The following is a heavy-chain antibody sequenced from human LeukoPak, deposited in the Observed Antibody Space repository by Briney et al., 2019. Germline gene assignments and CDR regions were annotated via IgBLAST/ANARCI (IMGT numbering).Heavy chain of an antibody. V-gene: IGHV3-21*04. Sequence: PGGSLRLSCAASGFTFSSYSMNWVRQAPGKGLEWVSSISSSSSYIYYADSVKGRFTISRDNAKNSLYLQMNSLRAEDTALYYCAKGTDYSNYVGYFDYWGQGTLVTVSS. CDR2: ISSSSSYI. CDR3: AKGTDYSNYVGYFDY. D-gene: IGHD4-11*01. CDR1: GFTFSSYS. J-gene: IGHJ4*02.